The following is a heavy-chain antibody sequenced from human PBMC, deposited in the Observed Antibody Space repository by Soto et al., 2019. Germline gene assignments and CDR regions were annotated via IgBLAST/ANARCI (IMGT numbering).Heavy chain of an antibody. J-gene: IGHJ6*02. D-gene: IGHD3-10*01. CDR2: ISSSSSYT. Sequence: PGRALRVSCADSGSTFSDYYMSWSRQAPGKGLGWVSYISSSSSYTNYADSVKGRFTISRDNAKNSLYLQMNSLRAEDTAVYYCARDITAVGPRYYYYYGMDVWGQGTTVTVSS. CDR3: ARDITAVGPRYYYYYGMDV. V-gene: IGHV3-11*06. CDR1: GSTFSDYY.